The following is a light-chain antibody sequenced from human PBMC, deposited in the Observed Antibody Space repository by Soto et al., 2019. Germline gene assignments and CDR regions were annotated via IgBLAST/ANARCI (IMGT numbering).Light chain of an antibody. CDR3: QHDNSWPWT. CDR2: KAS. J-gene: IGKJ1*01. CDR1: QSISSW. V-gene: IGKV1-5*03. Sequence: DLPLTQSPSTLSSSVGDIVTITFRASQSISSWLAWYQQKPGKAPKLLIYKASNLQSGVPSRFSGSGSGTEFTLTISSLQPDDFATYYRQHDNSWPWTFGQGTKVDIK.